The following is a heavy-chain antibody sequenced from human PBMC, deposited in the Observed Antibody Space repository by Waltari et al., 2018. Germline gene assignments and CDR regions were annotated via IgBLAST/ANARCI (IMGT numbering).Heavy chain of an antibody. CDR3: TASGFGEVEAA. D-gene: IGHD3-10*01. CDR2: IYSGGRT. CDR1: KFTVTKHA. Sequence: EVQLLESGGGLVQPGGSLRLSCAASKFTVTKHAMSWVGQAPGKGLGWVSVIYSGGRTDFGDSVKGRFTMFRDYSKNTVYLQMNSLRPEDTARYYCTASGFGEVEAAWGQGTLVTVSS. J-gene: IGHJ5*02. V-gene: IGHV3-23*03.